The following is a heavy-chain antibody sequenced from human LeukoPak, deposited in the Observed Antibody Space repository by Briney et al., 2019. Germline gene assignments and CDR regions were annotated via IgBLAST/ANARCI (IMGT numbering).Heavy chain of an antibody. CDR2: ISSSSSYI. J-gene: IGHJ4*02. CDR3: VRDPLELRLTPFDY. Sequence: GGSLRLSCAASGFTFSSYSMNWVRQAPGKGLEWVSSISSSSSYIYYADSVKGRFTISRDNAKNSLYLQMNSLRAEDTAVYYCVRDPLELRLTPFDYWGQGTLVTVSS. D-gene: IGHD5-24*01. V-gene: IGHV3-21*01. CDR1: GFTFSSYS.